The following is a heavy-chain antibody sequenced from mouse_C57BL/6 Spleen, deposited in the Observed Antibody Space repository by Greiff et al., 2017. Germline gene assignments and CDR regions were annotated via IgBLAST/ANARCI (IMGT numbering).Heavy chain of an antibody. J-gene: IGHJ1*03. D-gene: IGHD1-1*01. CDR3: ASYYYGSSYGYFDV. V-gene: IGHV3-6*01. CDR1: GYSITSGYY. Sequence: EVQLKQSGPGLVKPSQSLSLTCSVTGYSITSGYYWNWIRQFPGNKLEWMGYISYDGSNNYNPSLKNRISITRDTSKNQFFLKLNSVTTEDTATYYCASYYYGSSYGYFDVWGTGTTVTVSS. CDR2: ISYDGSN.